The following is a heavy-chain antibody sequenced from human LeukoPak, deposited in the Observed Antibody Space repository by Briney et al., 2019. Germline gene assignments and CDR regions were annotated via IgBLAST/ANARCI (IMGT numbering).Heavy chain of an antibody. V-gene: IGHV3-7*01. CDR3: ARSQSTMATWSLDY. CDR2: INQDGSDI. Sequence: GGSLRLSCATSGFTFNKYRMNWVRQAPGKGLEWVADINQDGSDIYYLDSLGGRFTISRDNAAGSLFLHMDSLTVEDMAVYYCARSQSTMATWSLDYWGRGTRVTVSS. CDR1: GFTFNKYR. J-gene: IGHJ4*02. D-gene: IGHD5-24*01.